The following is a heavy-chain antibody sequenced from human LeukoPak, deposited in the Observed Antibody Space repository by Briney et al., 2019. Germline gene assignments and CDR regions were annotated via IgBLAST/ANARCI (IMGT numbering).Heavy chain of an antibody. D-gene: IGHD3-22*01. Sequence: ASVKVSCKVSGGTFSSYAISWVRQATGQGLEWMGWMNPNSGNTGYAQKFQGRVTMTRNTSISTAYMELSSLRSEDTAVYYCARVEYYYDSSGPLVYYFDYWGQGTLVTVSS. V-gene: IGHV1-8*02. CDR3: ARVEYYYDSSGPLVYYFDY. J-gene: IGHJ4*02. CDR2: MNPNSGNT. CDR1: GGTFSSYA.